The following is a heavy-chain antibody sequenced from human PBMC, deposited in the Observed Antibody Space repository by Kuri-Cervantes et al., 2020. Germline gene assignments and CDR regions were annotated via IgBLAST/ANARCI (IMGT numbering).Heavy chain of an antibody. J-gene: IGHJ6*02. Sequence: GESLKISCAASGFTFSSYWMHWVRQAPGKGLVWVSRINSDGSSTSYADSVKGRFTISRDNAKNTLYLQMNSLRAEDTAVYYCARSPNDYGDYYYYYGMDVWGQGTTVTVSS. D-gene: IGHD4-17*01. CDR1: GFTFSSYW. CDR3: ARSPNDYGDYYYYYGMDV. V-gene: IGHV3-74*01. CDR2: INSDGSST.